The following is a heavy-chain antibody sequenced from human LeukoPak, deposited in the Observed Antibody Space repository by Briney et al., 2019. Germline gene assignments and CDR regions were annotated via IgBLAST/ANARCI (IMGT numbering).Heavy chain of an antibody. CDR2: ISGSGGST. D-gene: IGHD2-2*01. CDR1: GFTFSSYA. J-gene: IGHJ6*02. CDR3: AKCGYCSSTSCHPLSYYGMDV. V-gene: IGHV3-23*01. Sequence: GGSLRLSCAASGFTFSSYAMSWVRQAPGKGLEWVSAISGSGGSTYYADSVKGRFTISRDNSKNTLYLQMNSLRAEDTAVYYCAKCGYCSSTSCHPLSYYGMDVWGQGTTVTVSS.